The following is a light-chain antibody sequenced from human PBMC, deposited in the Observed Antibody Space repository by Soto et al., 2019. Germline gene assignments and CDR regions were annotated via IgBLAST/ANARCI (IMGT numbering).Light chain of an antibody. Sequence: DLQMTQSPSTLSASVGDRVTITCRASQNIDVWLAWYQQKPGEAPKLLIYDASSLEGGVPSRFSGSGSGTEFSLTSRGLQPDDFATYYCQQYGSYWSFGQGTKLEIK. V-gene: IGKV1-5*01. J-gene: IGKJ2*01. CDR2: DAS. CDR1: QNIDVW. CDR3: QQYGSYWS.